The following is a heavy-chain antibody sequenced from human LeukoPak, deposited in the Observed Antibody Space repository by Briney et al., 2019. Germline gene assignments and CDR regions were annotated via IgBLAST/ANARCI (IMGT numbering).Heavy chain of an antibody. D-gene: IGHD6-19*01. Sequence: SETLSITCAAYGGSFSGYYWSWIRQPPGKGLDWIGVINHSGSTNYNPSLKSRVTISVDTSKNQFSLKLSSVTAADTAVYYCARARFWGRPGIAVAGTKRGNFDYWGQGTLVTVSS. J-gene: IGHJ4*02. CDR2: INHSGST. CDR1: GGSFSGYY. V-gene: IGHV4-34*01. CDR3: ARARFWGRPGIAVAGTKRGNFDY.